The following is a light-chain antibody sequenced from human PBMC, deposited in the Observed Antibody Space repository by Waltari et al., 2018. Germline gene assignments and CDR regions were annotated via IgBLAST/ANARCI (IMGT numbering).Light chain of an antibody. CDR3: QQYDNLPYT. J-gene: IGKJ2*01. Sequence: DIQMTQSPSSLSVSVGDRVTITCQASQDISNYLNWYQQKPGKAPKLLIYDASNLKTGVPSRFSGSGSGTDFTFTISSLQPEDIATYYCQQYDNLPYTFGQGTKLEIK. V-gene: IGKV1-33*01. CDR2: DAS. CDR1: QDISNY.